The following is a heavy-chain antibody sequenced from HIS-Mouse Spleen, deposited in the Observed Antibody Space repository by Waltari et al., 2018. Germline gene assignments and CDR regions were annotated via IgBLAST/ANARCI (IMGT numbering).Heavy chain of an antibody. Sequence: QLQLQESGPGLVKPSETLSLTCTVSGGSISSSSYYWGWIRQPPGKGLEWIGRIYYSGSTYYNQSLKSRVTRSVDTSKNQFSLKLSSVTAADTAVYYCAREIPYSSSWYDWYFDLWGRGTLVTVSS. V-gene: IGHV4-39*07. CDR2: IYYSGST. J-gene: IGHJ2*01. D-gene: IGHD6-13*01. CDR1: GGSISSSSYY. CDR3: AREIPYSSSWYDWYFDL.